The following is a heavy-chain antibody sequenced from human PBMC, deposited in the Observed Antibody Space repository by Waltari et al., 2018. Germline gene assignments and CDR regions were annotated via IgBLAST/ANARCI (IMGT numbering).Heavy chain of an antibody. D-gene: IGHD6-6*01. CDR3: ARDGPYSSSSENWFDP. CDR1: GGSISSSSYY. J-gene: IGHJ5*02. Sequence: QLQLQESGPGLVKPSETLSLTRTVSGGSISSSSYYWGWIRQPPGKGLEWIGSIYYSGSTYYNPSLKSRVTISVDTSKNQFSLKLSSVTAADTAVYYCARDGPYSSSSENWFDPWGQGTLVTVSS. V-gene: IGHV4-39*07. CDR2: IYYSGST.